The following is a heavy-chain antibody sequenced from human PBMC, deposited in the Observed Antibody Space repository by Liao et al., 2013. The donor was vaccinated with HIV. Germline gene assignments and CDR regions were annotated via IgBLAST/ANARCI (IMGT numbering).Heavy chain of an antibody. V-gene: IGHV4-61*02. J-gene: IGHJ4*02. D-gene: IGHD4-17*01. CDR1: GASVTSGTSY. Sequence: QVHLQESGPGLVKPSETLSLTCTFSGASVTSGTSYWTWIRLPAGRGLEWIGRIYSTGSTSYSPSLEGRVTISLDMPNNQFSLNLRSVTAADTAMYYCVRDYYGDYFDYWGQGTLVTVSS. CDR2: IYSTGST. CDR3: VRDYYGDYFDY.